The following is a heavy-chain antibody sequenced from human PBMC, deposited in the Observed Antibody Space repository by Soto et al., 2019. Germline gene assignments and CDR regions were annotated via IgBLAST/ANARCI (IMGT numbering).Heavy chain of an antibody. CDR1: GFTFSSYG. J-gene: IGHJ5*02. V-gene: IGHV3-30*18. Sequence: GGSMRLSCAASGFTFSSYGMHWVRQAPGKGLEWVAVISYDGSNKYYADSVKGRFTISRDNSKNTLYLQMNSLRAEDTAVYYCAKPVQQQLVVTGRVNWFDPWGQGTLVTVSS. CDR2: ISYDGSNK. CDR3: AKPVQQQLVVTGRVNWFDP. D-gene: IGHD6-13*01.